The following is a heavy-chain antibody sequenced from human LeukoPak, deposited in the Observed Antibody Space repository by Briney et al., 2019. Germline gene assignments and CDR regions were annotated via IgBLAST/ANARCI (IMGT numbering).Heavy chain of an antibody. CDR2: ISSSGSTI. V-gene: IGHV3-48*03. J-gene: IGHJ4*02. CDR1: GFTFSSYE. D-gene: IGHD4-17*01. Sequence: GGSLRLSCAASGFTFSSYEMNWVRQAPGKGLEWVSYISSSGSTIYYAESVKGRFTVSRDNSKNTLYMQMSTLRAEDTAVYYCVKTQTHFGDYRRDYWGQGTLVTVS. CDR3: VKTQTHFGDYRRDY.